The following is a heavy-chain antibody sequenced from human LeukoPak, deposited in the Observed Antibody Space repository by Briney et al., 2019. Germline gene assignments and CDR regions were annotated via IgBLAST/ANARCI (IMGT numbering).Heavy chain of an antibody. Sequence: PGGSLRLSCAASGFTFSSYSMNWVRQAPGKGLEWVSSISSSSSYIYYADSVKGRFTISRDNAKNSLYLQMNSLRAEDTAVYYCAREYYYDSSGYYDFIDYWGQGTLVTVSS. CDR3: AREYYYDSSGYYDFIDY. CDR2: ISSSSSYI. J-gene: IGHJ4*02. CDR1: GFTFSSYS. D-gene: IGHD3-22*01. V-gene: IGHV3-21*01.